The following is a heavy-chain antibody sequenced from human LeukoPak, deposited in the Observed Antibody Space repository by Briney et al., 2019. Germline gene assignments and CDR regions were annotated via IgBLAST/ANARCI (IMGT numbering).Heavy chain of an antibody. CDR2: ISGSGGST. CDR1: GFTFSSYA. J-gene: IGHJ6*03. D-gene: IGHD3-10*01. Sequence: GGSLRLSCAASGFTFSSYAMSWVRQAPGKGLEWVSAISGSGGSTYYADSVKGRFTISRDNSKNPLYLQMNSLRAEDTAVYYCAEGHGEIQGYYYYMDVWGKGTTVTVSS. CDR3: AEGHGEIQGYYYYMDV. V-gene: IGHV3-23*01.